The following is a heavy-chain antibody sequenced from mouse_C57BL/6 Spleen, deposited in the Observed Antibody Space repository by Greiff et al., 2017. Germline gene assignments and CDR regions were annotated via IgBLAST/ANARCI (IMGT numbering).Heavy chain of an antibody. CDR2: ISYDGSN. CDR1: GYSITSGYY. Sequence: EVQLQQSGPGLVKPSQSLSLTCSVTGYSITSGYYWNWIRQFPGNKLEWMGYISYDGSNNYNPSLKNRISITRDTSKNQFFLKLNSVTTEDTATYYCARGAPSNHYFDYWGQGTTLTVSS. CDR3: ARGAPSNHYFDY. D-gene: IGHD2-5*01. J-gene: IGHJ2*01. V-gene: IGHV3-6*01.